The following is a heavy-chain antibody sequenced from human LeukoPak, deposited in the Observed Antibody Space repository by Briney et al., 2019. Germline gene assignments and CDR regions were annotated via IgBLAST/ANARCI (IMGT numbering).Heavy chain of an antibody. D-gene: IGHD3-22*01. CDR1: GFTFSSYG. V-gene: IGHV3-23*01. J-gene: IGHJ4*02. CDR3: AKDGIEDYYDSSGLLDY. Sequence: GGSLRLSCAASGFTFSSYGMSWVRQAPGKGLEWVSAISGSGGSTYYADSVKGRFTISRDNSKNTLYLQMNSLRAEDTAVYYCAKDGIEDYYDSSGLLDYWGQGTLVTVSS. CDR2: ISGSGGST.